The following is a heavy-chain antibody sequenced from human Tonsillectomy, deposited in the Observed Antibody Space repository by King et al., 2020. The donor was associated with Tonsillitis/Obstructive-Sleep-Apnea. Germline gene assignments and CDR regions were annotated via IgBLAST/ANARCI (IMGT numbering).Heavy chain of an antibody. CDR1: AYTFTDYT. Sequence: VQLVQSGAEVKKPGASVKVSCKYSAYTFTDYTIHWVRQAPGQVLEWMERSKPNTGGTQSAPKFQGRVTMTRDTSISAAYMELSSLRSDDTAVYYCARERPDYGDYTTGAFDLWGQGTMVTVSS. D-gene: IGHD4-17*01. V-gene: IGHV1-2*06. CDR3: ARERPDYGDYTTGAFDL. J-gene: IGHJ3*01. CDR2: SKPNTGGT.